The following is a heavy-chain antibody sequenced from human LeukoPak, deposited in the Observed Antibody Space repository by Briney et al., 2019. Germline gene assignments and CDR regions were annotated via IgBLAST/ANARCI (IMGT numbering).Heavy chain of an antibody. D-gene: IGHD3-10*01. Sequence: PGGSLRLSCVGSGFSFSTYGMHWVRRAPGKGLEWVAVISNDGIKKYYVDSVKGRFTISRDDSKHTLYLQMDSLRTEDTAVYYCAVIYSSGNYFVDSWGQGTLVTVSS. J-gene: IGHJ4*02. V-gene: IGHV3-30*03. CDR2: ISNDGIKK. CDR3: AVIYSSGNYFVDS. CDR1: GFSFSTYG.